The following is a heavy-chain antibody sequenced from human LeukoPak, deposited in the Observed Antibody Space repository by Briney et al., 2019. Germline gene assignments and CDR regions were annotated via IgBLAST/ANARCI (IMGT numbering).Heavy chain of an antibody. J-gene: IGHJ4*02. CDR2: FSSDGKDI. Sequence: PGGFLRLSCVASGFTLSNYWMHWVRQAPGKGLVWVSRFSSDGKDIAYADSVKGRFTIPRDIAKNTLYLQMNGLRADDTAVYYCARAISGGFSKTLDYWGQGSLVTVSS. D-gene: IGHD2-15*01. CDR3: ARAISGGFSKTLDY. V-gene: IGHV3-74*01. CDR1: GFTLSNYW.